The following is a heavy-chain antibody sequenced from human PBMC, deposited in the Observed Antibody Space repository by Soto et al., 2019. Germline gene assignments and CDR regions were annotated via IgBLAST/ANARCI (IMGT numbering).Heavy chain of an antibody. V-gene: IGHV1-69*12. Sequence: QVQLVQSGAEVKKPGSSVKVSCKASGGTFSSYAISWVRQAPGQGLEWMGGIIPIFGTANYAQKFQGRVTIXXDXSXXTAYMELSSLRSEDTAVYYCAREVGARLRSPSMDVWGQGTTVTVSS. CDR2: IIPIFGTA. CDR1: GGTFSSYA. J-gene: IGHJ6*02. CDR3: AREVGARLRSPSMDV. D-gene: IGHD3-3*01.